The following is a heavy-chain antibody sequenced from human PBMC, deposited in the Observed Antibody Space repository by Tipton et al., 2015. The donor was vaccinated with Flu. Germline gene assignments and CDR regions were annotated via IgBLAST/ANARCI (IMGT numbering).Heavy chain of an antibody. CDR2: FSAAGGTT. CDR1: GFTFSRYG. D-gene: IGHD6-19*01. Sequence: QLVQSGGGLVQPGGSLRLSCAVSGFTFSRYGVSWVRQAPGKGLEWVSGFSAAGGTTYFADSVKGRFTISRDNYKNILYLQMNSLRADDTAVYYCAKVIPERVAGLDLWGQGTLVIVSS. CDR3: AKVIPERVAGLDL. J-gene: IGHJ5*02. V-gene: IGHV3-23*04.